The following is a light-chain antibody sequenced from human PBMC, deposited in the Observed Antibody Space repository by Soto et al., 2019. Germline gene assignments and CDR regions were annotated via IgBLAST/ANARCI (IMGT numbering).Light chain of an antibody. V-gene: IGKV1-5*01. CDR3: QHYDTFSWT. CDR2: AAS. J-gene: IGKJ1*01. CDR1: QDIDIS. Sequence: DIQMTQSTSTLSVSVGDRVTITCRASQDIDISLAWFQQRPGKAPKVLIYAASGLVTGVPPTFSGSGSGTEFTLTISSVQPDDFATYFCQHYDTFSWTFGQGTKVDIK.